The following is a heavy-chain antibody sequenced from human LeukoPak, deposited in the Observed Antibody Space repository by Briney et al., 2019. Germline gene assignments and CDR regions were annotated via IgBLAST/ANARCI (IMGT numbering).Heavy chain of an antibody. Sequence: PGGSLRLSCAASGFAVSSNHMNWVRQAPGKGLEWVSVIFNGGSTYYADSVKGRFTISRDNSKNTLYLQMNSLRAEDTAVYYCARASGYSYGLDFDYWGQGTLVTVSS. D-gene: IGHD5-18*01. J-gene: IGHJ4*02. V-gene: IGHV3-53*01. CDR3: ARASGYSYGLDFDY. CDR1: GFAVSSNH. CDR2: IFNGGST.